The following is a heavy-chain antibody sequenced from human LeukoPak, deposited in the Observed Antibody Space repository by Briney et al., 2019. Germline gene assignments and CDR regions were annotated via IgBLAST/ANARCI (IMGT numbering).Heavy chain of an antibody. D-gene: IGHD3-22*01. CDR3: ARRNYFDSSGYVTGFDP. Sequence: PSETLSLTCTVSGGSISSGGYYLTWLRQHPGKGLEWIGYICYTGNTYYNTSLKSRVTISVDTSKNQFSLKLSSVTAADTAVYYCARRNYFDSSGYVTGFDPWGQGTLVTVSS. V-gene: IGHV4-31*03. J-gene: IGHJ5*02. CDR2: ICYTGNT. CDR1: GGSISSGGYY.